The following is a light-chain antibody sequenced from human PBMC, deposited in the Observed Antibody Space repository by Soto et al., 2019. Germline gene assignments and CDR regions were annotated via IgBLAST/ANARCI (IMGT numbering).Light chain of an antibody. V-gene: IGKV1-39*01. CDR3: QQSSNSPMYT. CDR1: QSIASY. CDR2: AAS. J-gene: IGKJ2*01. Sequence: DIPMTQSPSSLSASVGDRVSITCRASQSIASYLNWFQLKPGKAPKLLIYAASSLQSGVPSRFSGSGSGTDFTLTISSLQPEAFATYYCQQSSNSPMYTFGQGTKLYVK.